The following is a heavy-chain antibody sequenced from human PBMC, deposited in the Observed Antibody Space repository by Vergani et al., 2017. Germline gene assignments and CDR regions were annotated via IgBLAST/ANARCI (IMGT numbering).Heavy chain of an antibody. J-gene: IGHJ4*02. CDR1: GFTFSSYS. CDR3: ARDGSGMFNYLDY. V-gene: IGHV3-21*01. D-gene: IGHD3-10*01. CDR2: ISSSSSYI. Sequence: EVQLVESGGGLVKPGGSLRLSCAASGFTFSSYSMNWVRQAPGKGLEWVSSISSSSSYIYYADSVKGRFTISRDNAKNSLYLQMNSLRAEDTAVYYCARDGSGMFNYLDYWGQGTLVTVSS.